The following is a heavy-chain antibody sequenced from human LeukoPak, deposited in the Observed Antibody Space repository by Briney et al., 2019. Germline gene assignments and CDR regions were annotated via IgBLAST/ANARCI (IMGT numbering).Heavy chain of an antibody. CDR3: ARDSLDYGSGSYYVSY. CDR1: GFTFRTYG. CDR2: IWNDGSNK. D-gene: IGHD3-10*01. Sequence: GGSLRLSCTASGFTFRTYGMHWVRQAPGKGLEWVAIIWNDGSNKYYTDSVKGRFTISRDNSKNTLYLQMNSLRAEDTAVYYCARDSLDYGSGSYYVSYWGQGTLVTVSS. J-gene: IGHJ4*02. V-gene: IGHV3-33*01.